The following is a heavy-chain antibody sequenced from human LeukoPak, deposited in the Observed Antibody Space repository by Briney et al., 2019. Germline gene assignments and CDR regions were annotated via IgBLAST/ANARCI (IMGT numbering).Heavy chain of an antibody. CDR2: ISGSGGST. V-gene: IGHV3-23*01. J-gene: IGHJ4*02. CDR3: AKGEAYYYDSSGYYGGYYFDY. Sequence: GESLRLSCAASGFTFSSYAMSWVRQAPGKWLEWVSAISGSGGSTYYADSVKGRFTISRDNSKNTLYLQMNSLRAEDTAVYYCAKGEAYYYDSSGYYGGYYFDYWGQGTLVTVSS. D-gene: IGHD3-22*01. CDR1: GFTFSSYA.